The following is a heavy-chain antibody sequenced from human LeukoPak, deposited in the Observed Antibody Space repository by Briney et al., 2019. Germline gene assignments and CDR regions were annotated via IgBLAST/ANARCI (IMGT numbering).Heavy chain of an antibody. CDR3: AKESGKFEY. CDR2: ISADGGST. J-gene: IGHJ4*02. CDR1: GLNFGESA. V-gene: IGHV3-43*02. Sequence: GGSLSLSCVASGLNFGESAMHWVRQAPGKGLEWVSLISADGGSTFSADSVKGRFSISRDNSKNSLYLQMNSLRSEDTGMYDCAKESGKFEYCGQGTLVAVSS.